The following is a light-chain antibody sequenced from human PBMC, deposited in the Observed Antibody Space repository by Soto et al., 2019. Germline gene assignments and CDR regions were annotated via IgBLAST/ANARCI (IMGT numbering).Light chain of an antibody. CDR3: CSYAAGQTLV. V-gene: IGLV2-11*01. CDR1: SSDVGDYEY. CDR2: HVA. J-gene: IGLJ2*01. Sequence: QSVLTQPRSVSGAPGHSVTISCSGTSSDVGDYEYVSWYQQHPGKAPTLIIYHVAQRPSGVPDRFSASKSGTTASLTISGLQAEDEAEYFCCSYAAGQTLVFGGGTKLTVL.